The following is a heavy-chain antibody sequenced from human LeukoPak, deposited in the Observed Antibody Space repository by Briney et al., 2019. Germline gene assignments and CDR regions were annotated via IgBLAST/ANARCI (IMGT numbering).Heavy chain of an antibody. V-gene: IGHV3-74*01. CDR1: GFTFSSYE. Sequence: GGSLRLSCAASGFTFSSYEMNWVRQAQGKGLVWVSRISSDGNIPNYADSVKGRFTISRDNAKNTLFLQMNSLRAEDTAIYYCARDNGWSLFDYWGQGTLVTVSS. CDR2: ISSDGNIP. CDR3: ARDNGWSLFDY. D-gene: IGHD6-19*01. J-gene: IGHJ4*02.